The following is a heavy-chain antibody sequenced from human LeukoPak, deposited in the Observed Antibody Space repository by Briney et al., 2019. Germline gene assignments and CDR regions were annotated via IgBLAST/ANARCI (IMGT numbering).Heavy chain of an antibody. V-gene: IGHV3-15*01. CDR2: IKSIVNGGTT. J-gene: IGHJ4*02. D-gene: IGHD3-10*01. CDR1: GFTFSNYE. CDR3: TTHYRPGSHYNIFDY. Sequence: GGSLRLSCSPSGFTFSNYEMNRVRQAQGKGLEWVARIKSIVNGGTTDNAAPVKDRFTVSRDDSKDMVFLQMNSLETEDTAVYYCTTHYRPGSHYNIFDYWGQGTLVTVSS.